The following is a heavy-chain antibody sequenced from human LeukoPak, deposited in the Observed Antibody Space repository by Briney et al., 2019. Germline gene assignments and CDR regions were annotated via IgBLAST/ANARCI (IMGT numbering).Heavy chain of an antibody. CDR2: ISGSGGST. CDR1: GFTFSSYA. Sequence: GASLRLSCAASGFTFSSYAMSWVRQAPGKGLEWVSAISGSGGSTYYADSVKGRFTISRDNSKNTLYLQMNSLRAEDTAVYHCAKGWVSAAAGCFDYWGQGTLVTVSS. J-gene: IGHJ4*02. D-gene: IGHD6-13*01. V-gene: IGHV3-23*01. CDR3: AKGWVSAAAGCFDY.